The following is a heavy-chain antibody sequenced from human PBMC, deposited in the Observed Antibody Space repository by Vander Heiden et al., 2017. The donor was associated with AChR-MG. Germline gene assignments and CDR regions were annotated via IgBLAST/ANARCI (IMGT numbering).Heavy chain of an antibody. Sequence: QVQLRESGPGLVRPSATLSLTCSVSGGSISNSYWSWLRQPPVRGLEWIGNFYVRDSTKSNPSLRSRVTISLDTSKNQVSLDLISVTAADTAVYYCARVLPNYSGSSLGDFDYWGQGVLVTVSS. V-gene: IGHV4-59*01. J-gene: IGHJ4*02. CDR3: ARVLPNYSGSSLGDFDY. CDR1: GGSISNSY. D-gene: IGHD6-13*01. CDR2: FYVRDST.